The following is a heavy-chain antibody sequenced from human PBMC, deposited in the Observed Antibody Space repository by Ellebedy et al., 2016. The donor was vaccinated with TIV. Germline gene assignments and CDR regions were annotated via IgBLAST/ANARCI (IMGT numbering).Heavy chain of an antibody. V-gene: IGHV3-9*01. CDR2: ISWNSGSI. Sequence: GGSLRLXXAVSGSTFDDYAMHWVRQAPGRGLEWVSGISWNSGSIGYADSVKGRFTISRNNAKNSLYLQMNSLRAEDTAVYYCAKDLELRFFKMEAFDIWGQGTMVTVSS. J-gene: IGHJ3*02. CDR3: AKDLELRFFKMEAFDI. D-gene: IGHD3-3*01. CDR1: GSTFDDYA.